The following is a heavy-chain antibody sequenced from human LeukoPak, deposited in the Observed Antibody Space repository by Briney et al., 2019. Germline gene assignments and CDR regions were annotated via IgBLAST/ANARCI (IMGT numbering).Heavy chain of an antibody. J-gene: IGHJ4*02. V-gene: IGHV3-30*02. CDR2: IRYDGSNK. CDR1: GFTFSSYG. Sequence: PGGSLRLSCAASGFTFSSYGMHWVRQAPGKGLEWVAFIRYDGSNKDYADSVRGRLTISRDNSKNTLYLEMNSLRAEDTAVYYCAKDPSDYDFWSGYFDYWGQGTLVTVSS. CDR3: AKDPSDYDFWSGYFDY. D-gene: IGHD3-3*01.